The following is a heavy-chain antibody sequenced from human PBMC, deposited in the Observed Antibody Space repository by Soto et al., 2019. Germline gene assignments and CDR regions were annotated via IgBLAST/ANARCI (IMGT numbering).Heavy chain of an antibody. CDR1: GGTFSSYA. CDR2: IIPIFGTA. Sequence: GASVKVSCKASGGTFSSYAISWVRQAPGQGLEWMGGIIPIFGTANYAQKFQGRVTITADESTSTAYMELSSLRSEDTAVYYCARERFRRAMTTVVTPGTFDYWGQGTLVTVSS. CDR3: ARERFRRAMTTVVTPGTFDY. D-gene: IGHD4-17*01. J-gene: IGHJ4*02. V-gene: IGHV1-69*13.